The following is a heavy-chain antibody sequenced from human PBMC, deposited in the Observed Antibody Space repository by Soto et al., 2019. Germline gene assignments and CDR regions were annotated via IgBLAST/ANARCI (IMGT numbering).Heavy chain of an antibody. V-gene: IGHV4-31*03. CDR1: GGSISSGGYY. J-gene: IGHJ5*02. D-gene: IGHD6-6*01. CDR3: ARARPYSSSSYWFDP. CDR2: IYYSGST. Sequence: SETLPLTCTVSGGSISSGGYYWSWIRQHPGKGLEWIGYIYYSGSTYYNPSLKSRVTISVDTSKNQFSLKLSSVTAADTAVYYCARARPYSSSSYWFDPWGQGTLVTVSS.